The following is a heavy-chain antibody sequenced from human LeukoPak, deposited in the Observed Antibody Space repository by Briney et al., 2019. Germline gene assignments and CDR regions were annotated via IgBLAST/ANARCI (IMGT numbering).Heavy chain of an antibody. CDR1: GGSISSYY. V-gene: IGHV4-59*01. Sequence: PSETLSLTCTVSGGSISSYYWSWIRQPPGKGLEWIGYIYYSGSTNYNPSLKSRVTISVDTSKNQFSLKLSSVTAADTAVYYCAREGAAAGSREVAFDIWGQGTMVTVSS. J-gene: IGHJ3*02. CDR2: IYYSGST. D-gene: IGHD6-13*01. CDR3: AREGAAAGSREVAFDI.